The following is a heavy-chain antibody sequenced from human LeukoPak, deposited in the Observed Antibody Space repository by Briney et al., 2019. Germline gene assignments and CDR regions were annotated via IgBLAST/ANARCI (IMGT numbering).Heavy chain of an antibody. CDR1: GGSISSAGYY. V-gene: IGHV4-31*03. J-gene: IGHJ4*02. CDR3: ARDFQAAPGTARYFDY. Sequence: SETLSLTCTVSGGSISSAGYYWTWLRQHPGKGLEWVGYIYYSGSSYYNPSLESRVSISVDTSKNQFSLKLSSVTTADTAVYYCARDFQAAPGTARYFDYWGQGTLVTVSS. CDR2: IYYSGSS. D-gene: IGHD6-13*01.